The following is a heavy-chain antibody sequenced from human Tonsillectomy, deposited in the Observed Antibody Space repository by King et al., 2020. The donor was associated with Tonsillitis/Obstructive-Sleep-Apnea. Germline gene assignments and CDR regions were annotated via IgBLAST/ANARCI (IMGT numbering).Heavy chain of an antibody. CDR3: ARGGENYDILTGYVDY. J-gene: IGHJ4*02. CDR1: GYTFTGYY. D-gene: IGHD3-9*01. CDR2: INPNSGGT. Sequence: QLVQSGAEVKKPGASVKVSCKASGYTFTGYYMHWVRQAPGQGLEWMGWINPNSGGTNYAQKFQGRVTMTRDTSISTAYMELSRLRSTDTAVYYCARGGENYDILTGYVDYWGQGTLVTVSS. V-gene: IGHV1-2*02.